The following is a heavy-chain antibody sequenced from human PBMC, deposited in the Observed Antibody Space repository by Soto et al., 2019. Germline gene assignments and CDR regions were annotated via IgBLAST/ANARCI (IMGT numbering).Heavy chain of an antibody. CDR3: ARVFTPIVVVPAAPDY. V-gene: IGHV1-2*02. CDR1: GYTFTGYY. Sequence: QVQLVQSGAEVKKPGASVKVSCKASGYTFTGYYMHWVRQAPGQGLEWMGWINPNSGGTNYAQKFQGRVTMTRDTSISTAYMELSRLRSDDTAVYYCARVFTPIVVVPAAPDYWGQGTLVTVSS. D-gene: IGHD2-2*01. J-gene: IGHJ4*02. CDR2: INPNSGGT.